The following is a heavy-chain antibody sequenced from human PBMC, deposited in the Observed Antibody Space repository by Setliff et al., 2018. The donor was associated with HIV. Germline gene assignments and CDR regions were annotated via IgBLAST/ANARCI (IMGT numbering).Heavy chain of an antibody. D-gene: IGHD5-18*01. CDR1: GFTLSDHH. Sequence: PGGSLRLSCAASGFTLSDHHMNWIRQTPGKGLEWVSYISHSGGTIKYADSVKGRFTISRDSAKNSLYLQTSSLRAEDTAVYYCAREVYRYDDGSESMDVWGKGTTVTVSS. CDR2: ISHSGGTI. CDR3: AREVYRYDDGSESMDV. V-gene: IGHV3-11*04. J-gene: IGHJ6*03.